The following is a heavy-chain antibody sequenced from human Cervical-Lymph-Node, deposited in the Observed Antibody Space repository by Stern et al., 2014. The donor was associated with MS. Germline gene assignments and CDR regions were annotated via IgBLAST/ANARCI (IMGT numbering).Heavy chain of an antibody. D-gene: IGHD3-10*01. CDR2: IIPMFGTA. CDR3: ASSVGELTPEAV. CDR1: GGTFSSYA. V-gene: IGHV1-69*01. J-gene: IGHJ6*02. Sequence: QVHLVQSGAEVKKPGSSVRVSCKASGGTFSSYAIRWVRQAPGQGLEWMGGIIPMFGTANYAQKFQGRVTITADDSTTTAYMEVSSLRSEDTAVYYCASSVGELTPEAVWGQGTTVTVFS.